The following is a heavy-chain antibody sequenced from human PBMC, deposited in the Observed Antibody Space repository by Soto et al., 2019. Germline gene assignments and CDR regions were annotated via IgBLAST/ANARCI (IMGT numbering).Heavy chain of an antibody. CDR1: GFTFSDYY. CDR3: ARAPGLETKYSGYPLLDP. CDR2: ISSSGSTI. D-gene: IGHD5-12*01. Sequence: GGSLRLSCAASGFTFSDYYMSWIRQAPGMGLEWVAYISSSGSTIYYADSVKGRFTISRDNAKNSLYLQMNSLRAEDTAMYYYARAPGLETKYSGYPLLDPWGQGTLVTVSS. J-gene: IGHJ5*02. V-gene: IGHV3-11*01.